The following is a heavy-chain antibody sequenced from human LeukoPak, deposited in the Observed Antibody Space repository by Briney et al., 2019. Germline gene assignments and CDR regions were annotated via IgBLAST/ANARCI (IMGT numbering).Heavy chain of an antibody. CDR1: GDTVNTRRYY. CDR2: IYHSGST. D-gene: IGHD3-16*01. Sequence: PSETLSLTCPVSGDTVNTRRYYWGWIRQPPGKGLEWIGSIYHSGSTYYEPSLRSRVTISIDTSRNQFSLNLTSVTTADTALYFCARRGFVKGGFDYWGQGTLVTVSS. CDR3: ARRGFVKGGFDY. V-gene: IGHV4-39*01. J-gene: IGHJ4*02.